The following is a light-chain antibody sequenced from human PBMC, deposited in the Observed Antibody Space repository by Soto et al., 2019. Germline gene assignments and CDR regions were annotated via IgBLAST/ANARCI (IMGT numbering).Light chain of an antibody. CDR1: SSDVGGYKY. Sequence: QSVLTQPASVSGSPGQSITISCTGTSSDVGGYKYVSWYQQHPGKAPKLLIYEVTNRPSGVSNRFSGYKSGNTASLTISGLQAEDEADYSCSSYTVISINTVVFGGGTKVTVL. V-gene: IGLV2-14*01. J-gene: IGLJ2*01. CDR2: EVT. CDR3: SSYTVISINTVV.